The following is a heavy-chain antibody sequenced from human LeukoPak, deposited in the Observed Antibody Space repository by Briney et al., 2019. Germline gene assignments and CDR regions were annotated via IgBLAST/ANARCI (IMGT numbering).Heavy chain of an antibody. Sequence: ASVKVSCKASGGTFSSYSINWVRRAPGQGLEWMGRIIPMVGIVNYAQKFQGRVTILADKSTNTVYMELSSLTSEDTAVYYCARDALQPQYYYYGVDVWGQGTTVTVSS. CDR3: ARDALQPQYYYYGVDV. CDR2: IIPMVGIV. CDR1: GGTFSSYS. D-gene: IGHD4-11*01. V-gene: IGHV1-69*04. J-gene: IGHJ6*01.